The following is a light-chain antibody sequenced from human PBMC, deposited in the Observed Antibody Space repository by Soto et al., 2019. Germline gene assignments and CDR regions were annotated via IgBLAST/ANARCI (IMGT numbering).Light chain of an antibody. CDR2: DAS. CDR1: QDISNY. J-gene: IGKJ4*01. Sequence: DIQMTQSPSSLSASVGDRVTITCQASQDISNYLKWYQQKPGKAPKLLIFDASNAETGVPSRFSGNGSGTDFTFTIHSLQPEDAATYYCQQYEDLPLTFGGGTKVGIK. V-gene: IGKV1-33*01. CDR3: QQYEDLPLT.